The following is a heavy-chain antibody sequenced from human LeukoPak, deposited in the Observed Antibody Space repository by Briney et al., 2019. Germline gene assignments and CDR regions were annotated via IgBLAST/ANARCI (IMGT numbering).Heavy chain of an antibody. CDR2: ISSSSSYI. J-gene: IGHJ4*02. CDR1: GFTFSSCS. D-gene: IGHD1-26*01. Sequence: PGGSLRLSCAASGFTFSSCSMNWVRQAPGKGLEWVSSISSSSSYIYYADSVKGRFTISRDNAKNSLYLQMNSLRAEDTAVYYCAREAVGATHFDYWGQGTLVTVSS. V-gene: IGHV3-21*01. CDR3: AREAVGATHFDY.